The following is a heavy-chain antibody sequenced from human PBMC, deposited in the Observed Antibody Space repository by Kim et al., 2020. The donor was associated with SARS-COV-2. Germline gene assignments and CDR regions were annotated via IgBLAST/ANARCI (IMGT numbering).Heavy chain of an antibody. J-gene: IGHJ4*02. V-gene: IGHV4-39*02. Sequence: HNPSLKSRVSLTEDTSKNHFSLRLGSVTAADTALYFCARRGYHTAYSYFDYWGQGSLVTVSS. CDR3: ARRGYHTAYSYFDY. D-gene: IGHD2-15*01.